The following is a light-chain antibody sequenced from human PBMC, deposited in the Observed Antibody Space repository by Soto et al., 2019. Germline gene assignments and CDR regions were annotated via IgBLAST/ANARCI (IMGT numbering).Light chain of an antibody. J-gene: IGLJ2*01. V-gene: IGLV2-8*01. CDR1: SSDVGGYNH. CDR3: SSYAGNKII. Sequence: QSALTQPPSASGPPGQSVTISCSGTSSDVGGYNHVSWYQQHPGKAPRLMIYEVNRRPSGVPDRFSGSKSGNTASLTVSGLQAEDEADYYCSSYAGNKIIFGGGTKLTVL. CDR2: EVN.